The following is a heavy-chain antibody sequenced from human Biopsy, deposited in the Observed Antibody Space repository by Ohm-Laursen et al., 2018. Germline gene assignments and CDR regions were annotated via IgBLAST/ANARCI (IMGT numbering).Heavy chain of an antibody. D-gene: IGHD6-13*01. J-gene: IGHJ6*02. CDR1: GGSFNGYF. CDR3: ARVPLPGIGAAYQGRFLYGMDV. V-gene: IGHV4-34*01. Sequence: GTLSLTCAVYGGSFNGYFWSWIRQPPGKGLGWIGDITQSGSTNYSPSLKSRVTISVDTAKKQFSLSLRSVTAADTAVYYCARVPLPGIGAAYQGRFLYGMDVWGQGTTVSVSS. CDR2: ITQSGST.